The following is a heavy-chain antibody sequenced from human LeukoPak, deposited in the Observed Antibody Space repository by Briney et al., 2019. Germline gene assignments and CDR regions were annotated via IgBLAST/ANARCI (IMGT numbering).Heavy chain of an antibody. J-gene: IGHJ4*02. CDR3: VRVETYCSTGACSSYDS. Sequence: TGGSLRLSCAASGFDFSHYWMHWVRQAPGKGLVWVSRITSDGSSRIYADSVKGRLTISRDNAKNMLYLEMNSLRAEDTAIYYCVRVETYCSTGACSSYDSWGQGTLVTVSS. CDR1: GFDFSHYW. CDR2: ITSDGSSR. D-gene: IGHD2-8*01. V-gene: IGHV3-74*01.